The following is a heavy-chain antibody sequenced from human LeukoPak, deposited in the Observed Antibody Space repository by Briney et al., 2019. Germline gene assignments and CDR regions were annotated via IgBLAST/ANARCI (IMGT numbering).Heavy chain of an antibody. J-gene: IGHJ3*02. V-gene: IGHV3-21*01. CDR3: ARAYGDYGRAAFDI. Sequence: GGSLRLSCAASGFTFSSYSMNWVRQAPGKGLEWVSSISSSSSYIYYADSVKGRFTISRDNAKNSLYLQMNSLRAEDTAVYYCARAYGDYGRAAFDIWGQGTVVTVSS. CDR2: ISSSSSYI. D-gene: IGHD4-17*01. CDR1: GFTFSSYS.